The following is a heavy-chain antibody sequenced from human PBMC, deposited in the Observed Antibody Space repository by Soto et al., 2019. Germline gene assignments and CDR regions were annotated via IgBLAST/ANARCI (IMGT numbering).Heavy chain of an antibody. CDR2: IYYSGIS. CDR1: GASISSGGYY. V-gene: IGHV4-31*03. D-gene: IGHD5-18*01. J-gene: IGHJ4*02. CDR3: ARTEWIQLWFDY. Sequence: QVQLLESGPGLVKPSQTLSLICNVSGASISSGGYYWSWIRQRPGGGLGWLGFIYYSGISHYNPALKSRATISLDTSKNQFSLKLSSVTAADTAVYYCARTEWIQLWFDYWGQGALVTVS.